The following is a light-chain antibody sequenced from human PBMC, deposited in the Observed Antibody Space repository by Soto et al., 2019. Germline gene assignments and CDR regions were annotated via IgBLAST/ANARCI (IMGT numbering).Light chain of an antibody. CDR1: SSDVGYYNV. Sequence: ALTQPASVSGSPGQSITISCTGTSSDVGYYNVVSWYQQHPGKAPKLMIYEGSKRPSGVSNRFSGSKSGNTASLTISGLQAEDEADYYCCSYADSSTYVFGTGTKVTVL. CDR2: EGS. J-gene: IGLJ1*01. V-gene: IGLV2-23*01. CDR3: CSYADSSTYV.